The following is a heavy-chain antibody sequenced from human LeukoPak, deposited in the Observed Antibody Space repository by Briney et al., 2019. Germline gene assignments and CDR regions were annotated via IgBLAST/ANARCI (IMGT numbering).Heavy chain of an antibody. J-gene: IGHJ4*02. Sequence: KPSETLSLTCTVSGGSISSYYWSWIRQPPGKGLEWIGYIYYSGSTNYNPSLKSRVTISVDTSKNQFSLKLSSVTAADTAVYYCARDSPYCSSTSCYTGWGQGTLVTVSS. CDR2: IYYSGST. D-gene: IGHD2-2*02. CDR1: GGSISSYY. V-gene: IGHV4-59*01. CDR3: ARDSPYCSSTSCYTG.